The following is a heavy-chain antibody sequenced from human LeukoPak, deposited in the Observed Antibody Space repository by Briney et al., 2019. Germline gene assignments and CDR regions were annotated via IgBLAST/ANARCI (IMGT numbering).Heavy chain of an antibody. CDR1: GGSISSGDYY. D-gene: IGHD3-22*01. CDR2: IYYSGST. V-gene: IGHV4-30-4*01. Sequence: KTSETQSLTCTVSGGSISSGDYYWSWIRQPPGKGLEWIGYIYYSGSTYYNPSLKSRVTISVDTSKNQFSLELSSVTAADTAVYYCARAPPPPYDSSGNFDYWGQGTLVTVSS. CDR3: ARAPPPPYDSSGNFDY. J-gene: IGHJ4*02.